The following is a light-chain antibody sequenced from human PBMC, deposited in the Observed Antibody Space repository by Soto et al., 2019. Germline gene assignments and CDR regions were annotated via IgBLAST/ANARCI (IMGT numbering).Light chain of an antibody. V-gene: IGKV3-20*01. CDR1: QISGSNF. J-gene: IGKJ5*01. CDR2: ASS. Sequence: EIVLTKSPGTLSLSPGERATASCKTSQISGSNFLAWYQQKPGQAPRLLIYASSNRATGIPDRFSGSASGADFTLTIDRLEPEDFAVYYCQLYGTSPPFGQGTRLEIK. CDR3: QLYGTSPP.